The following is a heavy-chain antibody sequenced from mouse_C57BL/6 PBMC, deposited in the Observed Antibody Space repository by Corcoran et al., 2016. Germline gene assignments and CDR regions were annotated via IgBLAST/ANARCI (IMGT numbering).Heavy chain of an antibody. J-gene: IGHJ4*01. CDR2: INPYNGGT. Sequence: EVQLQQSGPVLVKPGASVKMSCKASGYTFTDYYMNWVKQSHGKSLEWIGVINPYNGGTSYNQKFKGKATLTVDKSSSTAYMELNSLTSEDSAVYYCARTPYDYYAMDYWGQGTAVTVSS. V-gene: IGHV1-19*01. D-gene: IGHD1-1*02. CDR1: GYTFTDYY. CDR3: ARTPYDYYAMDY.